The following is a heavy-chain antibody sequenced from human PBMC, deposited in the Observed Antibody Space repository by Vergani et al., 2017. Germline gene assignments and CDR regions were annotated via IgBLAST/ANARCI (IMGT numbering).Heavy chain of an antibody. D-gene: IGHD2-2*02. Sequence: VQLVESGGGLVKPGGSLRLSCAASGFRFSSYRMNWVRQAPGKGLEWVAVIWYDGSNKYYADSVKGRFTISRDNSQNTVNLQMNSLRVDDTAVYYCAKVRVPAAIRGFFDYWGQGTLVTVSS. CDR1: GFRFSSYR. J-gene: IGHJ4*02. CDR3: AKVRVPAAIRGFFDY. CDR2: IWYDGSNK. V-gene: IGHV3-33*06.